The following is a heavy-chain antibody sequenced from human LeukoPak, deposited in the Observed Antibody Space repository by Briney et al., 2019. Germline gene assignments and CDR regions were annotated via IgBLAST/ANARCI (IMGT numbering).Heavy chain of an antibody. CDR2: IIPIFGTA. D-gene: IGHD1-26*01. J-gene: IGHJ4*02. Sequence: ASVTVSCKASGGTFSSYAISWVRQAPGQGLEWMGGIIPIFGTANYAQKFQGRVTITADESTSTAYMELSSLRSEDTAVYYCARLKSGSYYFGYWGRGTLVTVSS. V-gene: IGHV1-69*13. CDR3: ARLKSGSYYFGY. CDR1: GGTFSSYA.